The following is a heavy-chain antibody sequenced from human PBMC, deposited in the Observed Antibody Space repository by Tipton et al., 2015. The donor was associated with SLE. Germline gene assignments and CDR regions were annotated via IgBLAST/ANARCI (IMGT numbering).Heavy chain of an antibody. CDR1: GGSISSGGYY. Sequence: TLSLTCTVSGGSISSGGYYWSWIRQHPGKGLEWIGYIYYSGSTYYNPSLKSRVTISVDTSKNQFSLKLSSVTAADTAVYYCAVITMVRGVSFDYWGQGTLVTVSS. J-gene: IGHJ4*02. V-gene: IGHV4-31*03. CDR3: AVITMVRGVSFDY. CDR2: IYYSGST. D-gene: IGHD3-10*01.